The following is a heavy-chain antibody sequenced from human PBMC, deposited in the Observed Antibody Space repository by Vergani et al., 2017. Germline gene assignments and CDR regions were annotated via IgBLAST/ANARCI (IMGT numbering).Heavy chain of an antibody. CDR2: ISPIFGTA. J-gene: IGHJ6*03. Sequence: QVQLVQSGAEVKKPGASVKVSCKASGGTFSSYAISWVRQAPGQGLEWMGGISPIFGTANYAQKFQGRFTITADESTSTAYMEMSSLRSEDTAVYYCAGAPVGTGYSTSTSCYTNYYYFDLWGKGTTVTVSS. V-gene: IGHV1-69*01. D-gene: IGHD2-2*02. CDR3: AGAPVGTGYSTSTSCYTNYYYFDL. CDR1: GGTFSSYA.